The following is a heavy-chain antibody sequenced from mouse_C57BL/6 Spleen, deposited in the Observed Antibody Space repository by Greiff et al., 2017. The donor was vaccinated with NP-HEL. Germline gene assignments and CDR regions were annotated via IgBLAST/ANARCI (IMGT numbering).Heavy chain of an antibody. CDR3: ARGYDSYYYAMDY. D-gene: IGHD1-2*01. CDR2: ISDGGSYT. J-gene: IGHJ4*01. V-gene: IGHV5-4*03. CDR1: GFTFSSYA. Sequence: EVKLVESGGGLVKPGGSLKLSCAASGFTFSSYAMSWVRQTPEKRLEWVATISDGGSYTYYPANVKGRFTISRDNAKNNLYLQMSHLKSEDTAMYYCARGYDSYYYAMDYWGQGTSVTVSS.